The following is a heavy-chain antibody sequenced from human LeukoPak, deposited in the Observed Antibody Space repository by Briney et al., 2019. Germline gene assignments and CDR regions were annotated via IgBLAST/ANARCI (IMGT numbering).Heavy chain of an antibody. D-gene: IGHD6-19*01. CDR1: GFTFSSYS. V-gene: IGHV3-21*01. CDR2: ISSSSSYI. CDR3: ARDKRSYSGGWYHGMDV. J-gene: IGHJ6*02. Sequence: PGGSLRLSCAASGFTFSSYSMNWVRQAPGKGLEWVSSISSSSSYIYYADSVKGRFTISRDNAKNSLYLQMNSLRAEDTAVYYCARDKRSYSGGWYHGMDVWGQGTTVIVSS.